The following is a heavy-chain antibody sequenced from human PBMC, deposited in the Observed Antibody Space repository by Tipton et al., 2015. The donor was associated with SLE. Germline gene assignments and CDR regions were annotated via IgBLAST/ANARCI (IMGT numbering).Heavy chain of an antibody. D-gene: IGHD4-17*01. CDR2: ISAYNGDT. V-gene: IGHV1-18*01. CDR1: GYTFTNFD. CDR3: AREGPIRTVTTNPIDF. Sequence: QVQLVQSGAEVMKPGASVKVSCKASGYTFTNFDISWVRQAPGQGLEWMGWISAYNGDTNYAQKFQGRVTVTTDTSTSTAYMELRSLRSDDTTVYYCAREGPIRTVTTNPIDFWGQGTLVTVSS. J-gene: IGHJ4*02.